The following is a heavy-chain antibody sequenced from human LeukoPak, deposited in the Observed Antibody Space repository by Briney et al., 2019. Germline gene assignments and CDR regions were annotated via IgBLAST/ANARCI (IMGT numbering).Heavy chain of an antibody. CDR3: ARGEHYYDSSGYYY. CDR2: IYYSGST. V-gene: IGHV4-31*03. D-gene: IGHD3-22*01. J-gene: IGHJ4*02. CDR1: GGSISSGGYY. Sequence: ETSQTLCLTCTVSGGSISSGGYYWSWIRQHPGKGLEWLGYIYYSGSTYYNPSLKSRVTISVDTSKNQFSLKLSSVTAADTAVYYCARGEHYYDSSGYYYWGQGTLVTVSS.